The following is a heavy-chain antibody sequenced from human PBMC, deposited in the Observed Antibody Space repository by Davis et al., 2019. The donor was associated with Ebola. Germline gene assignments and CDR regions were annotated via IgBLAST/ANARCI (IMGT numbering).Heavy chain of an antibody. CDR2: ISSSSNYI. D-gene: IGHD3-22*01. CDR3: ARVYYYDSSGYCPSDY. V-gene: IGHV3-21*01. Sequence: GGSLRLSCAASGFTFSSYSMNWVRQAPGKGLEWVSSISSSSNYIYYADSVKGRFTISRDNAKNSLYLQMNSLRAEDTAVYYCARVYYYDSSGYCPSDYWGQGTLVTVSS. CDR1: GFTFSSYS. J-gene: IGHJ4*02.